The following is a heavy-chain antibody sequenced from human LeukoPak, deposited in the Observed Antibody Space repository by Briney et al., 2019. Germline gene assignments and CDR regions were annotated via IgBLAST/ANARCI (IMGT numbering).Heavy chain of an antibody. J-gene: IGHJ6*04. CDR2: LEHSGST. CDR1: GGSFSGFY. V-gene: IGHV4-34*01. D-gene: IGHD2-2*01. Sequence: SETLSLTCAVYGGSFSGFYWGWLRQPPGKGLEWVGELEHSGSTNYHPSLKSGDTNSGHTSRNQFSLKLRSVTAADRAVYYCARAPGRLCQLRTGLDVWGKGPTLTVSS. CDR3: ARAPGRLCQLRTGLDV.